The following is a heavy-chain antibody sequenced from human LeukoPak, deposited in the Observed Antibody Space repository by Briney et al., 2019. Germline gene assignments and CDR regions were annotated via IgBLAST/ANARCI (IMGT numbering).Heavy chain of an antibody. CDR3: ATYGSGTNYRKGFDY. V-gene: IGHV3-23*01. CDR1: GFTFSTYA. J-gene: IGHJ4*02. CDR2: LSSSVATT. D-gene: IGHD3-10*01. Sequence: GGSLRLSCAASGFTFSTYAMSWVRQAPGKGLDWVSGLSSSVATTYYADSVKGRFTISRDNSKNMLYLKMNSLRAEDTAVYYCATYGSGTNYRKGFDYWGQGTLVTVSS.